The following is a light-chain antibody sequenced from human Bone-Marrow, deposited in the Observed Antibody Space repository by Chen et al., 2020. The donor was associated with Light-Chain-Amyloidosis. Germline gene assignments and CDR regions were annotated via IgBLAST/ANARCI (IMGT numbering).Light chain of an antibody. CDR2: EDD. CDR3: QSYQGSSQGV. J-gene: IGLJ3*02. V-gene: IGLV6-57*01. Sequence: NFMLTQPHSVSESPGKTVIISCTRSSGSIATNYVQWYQQRPGSSPTTVINEDDQRPSGGPDRCSGSIDRASKAASLTISGLKTEEEADYYCQSYQGSSQGVFGGGTKLTVL. CDR1: SGSIATNY.